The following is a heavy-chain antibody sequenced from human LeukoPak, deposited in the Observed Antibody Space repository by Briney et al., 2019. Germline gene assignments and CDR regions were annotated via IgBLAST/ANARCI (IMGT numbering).Heavy chain of an antibody. D-gene: IGHD2-2*01. Sequence: VASVTVSFTASGYTFTSYYMHWVRQAPGQGLEWMGIINPSGGSTSYAQKFQGRVTMTRDTSTSTVYMELSSLRSEDTAVYYCARYIVVVPAAPYGMDVWGQGTTVTVSS. J-gene: IGHJ6*02. V-gene: IGHV1-46*01. CDR1: GYTFTSYY. CDR2: INPSGGST. CDR3: ARYIVVVPAAPYGMDV.